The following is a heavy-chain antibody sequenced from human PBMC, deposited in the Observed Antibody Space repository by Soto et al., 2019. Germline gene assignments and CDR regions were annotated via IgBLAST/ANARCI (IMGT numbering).Heavy chain of an antibody. CDR2: IYKEGGT. D-gene: IGHD2-21*01. J-gene: IGHJ4*02. CDR3: ARSPAYSYGVFDY. V-gene: IGHV3-66*01. CDR1: GFTVNSNY. Sequence: GGSLRLSCVASGFTVNSNYMNWVRQAPGKGLEWVSVIYKEGGTNYANTVKGRFTTSRDNSRNTVYLQMNNLRAEDTAVYYCARSPAYSYGVFDYWGQGTLVTVSS.